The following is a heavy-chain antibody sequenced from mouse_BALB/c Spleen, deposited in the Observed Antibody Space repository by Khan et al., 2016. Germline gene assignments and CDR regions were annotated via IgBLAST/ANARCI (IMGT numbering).Heavy chain of an antibody. J-gene: IGHJ1*01. Sequence: QIQLVQSGPELKKPGETVKISCKTSGYTFTNYGMNWVKQAPGKDLKWMGWINTYTGEPTFADDFKGRFAFSLETSANTAYLQINTLKNEDTATXFCAREEILRYFDVWGAGTTVTVSS. V-gene: IGHV9-3-1*01. CDR2: INTYTGEP. CDR1: GYTFTNYG. CDR3: AREEILRYFDV.